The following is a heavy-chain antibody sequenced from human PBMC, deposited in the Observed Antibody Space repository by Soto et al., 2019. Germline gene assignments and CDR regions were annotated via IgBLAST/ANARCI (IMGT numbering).Heavy chain of an antibody. V-gene: IGHV4-31*03. Sequence: SETLSLTCTVSGGSISSGGYYWSWIRQHPGKGLEWIGYIYYSGSTYYNPSLKSRVTISVDTSKNQFSLKLSSVTAADTAVYYCARSYGDYPNYFDYWGQGTLVTVSS. CDR1: GGSISSGGYY. J-gene: IGHJ4*02. D-gene: IGHD4-17*01. CDR3: ARSYGDYPNYFDY. CDR2: IYYSGST.